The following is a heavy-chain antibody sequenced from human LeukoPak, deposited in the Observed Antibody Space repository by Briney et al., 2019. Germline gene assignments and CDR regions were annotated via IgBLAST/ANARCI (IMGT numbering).Heavy chain of an antibody. Sequence: GGSLRLSCAASGFTFSSYWMHWVRQAPGKGLVWVSRINSDESSTIYADSVKGRFTISRDNAKNTLYLQMNSLRAEDTAVYYCARPYYDSSGFLHCWSQGTLVTVYS. CDR2: INSDESST. CDR3: ARPYYDSSGFLHC. J-gene: IGHJ4*02. CDR1: GFTFSSYW. D-gene: IGHD3-22*01. V-gene: IGHV3-74*01.